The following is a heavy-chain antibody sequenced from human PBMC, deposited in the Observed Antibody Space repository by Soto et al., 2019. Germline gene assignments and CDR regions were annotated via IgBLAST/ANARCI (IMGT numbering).Heavy chain of an antibody. CDR2: IKHSGST. J-gene: IGHJ6*02. D-gene: IGHD2-2*01. CDR1: GGSFSYYY. Sequence: TLSLTCAVYGGSFSYYYWNWIRQPPGKGLEWIGEIKHSGSTNYNPSLKSRVTISVDTSKNQFSLKLSSVTAADTAVYYCARVGCSSATCYSTFGYYYYGMDVWGPGTTVTVSS. V-gene: IGHV4-34*01. CDR3: ARVGCSSATCYSTFGYYYYGMDV.